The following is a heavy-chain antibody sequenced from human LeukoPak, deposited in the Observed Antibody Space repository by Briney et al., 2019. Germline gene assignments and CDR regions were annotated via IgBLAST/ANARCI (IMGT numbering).Heavy chain of an antibody. V-gene: IGHV1-8*03. CDR2: MNPNSGNT. J-gene: IGHJ6*03. CDR3: ARTLPGSWGYYYMDV. CDR1: GYTFTSYD. Sequence: ASVKVSCKASGYTFTSYDINWVRQATGQGLEWMGRMNPNSGNTGYAQKFQGRVTITRNTSISTAYMELSSLRSEDTAVYYCARTLPGSWGYYYMDVWGKGTTVTVSS. D-gene: IGHD3-16*01.